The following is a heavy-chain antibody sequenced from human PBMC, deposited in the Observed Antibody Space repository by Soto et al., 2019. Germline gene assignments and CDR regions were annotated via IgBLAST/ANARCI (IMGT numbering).Heavy chain of an antibody. J-gene: IGHJ6*03. CDR3: ARLGGAICSGGSCYSVPPYYYYMDV. CDR1: GGSISSYY. CDR2: IYYSGSP. V-gene: IGHV4-59*08. D-gene: IGHD2-15*01. Sequence: SETLSLTCTVSGGSISSYYWSWIRQPPGKGLEWIGYIYYSGSPNYNPSLKSRVTISVDTSKNQFSLKLSSVTAADTAVYYCARLGGAICSGGSCYSVPPYYYYMDVWGKGTTVTVSS.